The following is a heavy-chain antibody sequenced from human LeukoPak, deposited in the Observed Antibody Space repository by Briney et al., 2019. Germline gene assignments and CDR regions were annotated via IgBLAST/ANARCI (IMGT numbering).Heavy chain of an antibody. J-gene: IGHJ4*02. Sequence: GESLKISCAASGFTFSSYSMNWVRQAPGKGLEWVSGISGSGGSTYFADSVKGRFTISRDNSKNTVYLQMNSLRAEDTAVYYCAKDLGYSSGLYYFDYWGQGTLVTVSS. CDR1: GFTFSSYS. CDR2: ISGSGGST. V-gene: IGHV3-23*01. CDR3: AKDLGYSSGLYYFDY. D-gene: IGHD6-19*01.